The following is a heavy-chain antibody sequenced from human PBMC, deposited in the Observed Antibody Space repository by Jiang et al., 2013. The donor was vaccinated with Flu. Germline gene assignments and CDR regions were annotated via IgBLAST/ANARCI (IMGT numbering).Heavy chain of an antibody. CDR1: GFRFSQYG. Sequence: SGGGVVQPGRSLRLSCAASGFRFSQYGMHWVRQAPGKGLEWVAVISYDGSDEYYADSVEGRFTLSRDNSKNTLYLQMNSLRVGDSALYYCARVRERDGYKSEIDYWGQGTLVTVSS. V-gene: IGHV3-30*03. CDR2: ISYDGSDE. CDR3: ARVRERDGYKSEIDY. D-gene: IGHD5-24*01. J-gene: IGHJ4*02.